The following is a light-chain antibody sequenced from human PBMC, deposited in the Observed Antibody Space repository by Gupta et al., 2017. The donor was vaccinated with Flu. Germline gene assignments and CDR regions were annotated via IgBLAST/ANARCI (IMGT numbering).Light chain of an antibody. CDR1: SSNIGSSY. Sequence: QSVLILPPSASATPGPRVTISCSGSSSNIGSSYVCWYQQFPGTAPKLLMYKNDQRPSGVPDRFSGSKSGTSASLAISGLRSEDEGDYYCAAWDDSRSGVVFGGGTNLTVL. V-gene: IGLV1-47*01. J-gene: IGLJ3*02. CDR3: AAWDDSRSGVV. CDR2: KND.